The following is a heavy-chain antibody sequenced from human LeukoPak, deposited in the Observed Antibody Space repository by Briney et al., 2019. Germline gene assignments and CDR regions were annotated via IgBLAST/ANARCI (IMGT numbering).Heavy chain of an antibody. CDR3: ARAELGIAVVGAFDI. CDR2: IYTSGST. V-gene: IGHV4-59*10. Sequence: SETLSLTCAVYGGSFSGYYWSWIRQPAGKGLEWIGRIYTSGSTNYNPSLKSRVTMSVDTSKNQFSLKLSSVTAADTAVYYCARAELGIAVVGAFDIWGQGTMVTVSS. J-gene: IGHJ3*02. D-gene: IGHD6-19*01. CDR1: GGSFSGYY.